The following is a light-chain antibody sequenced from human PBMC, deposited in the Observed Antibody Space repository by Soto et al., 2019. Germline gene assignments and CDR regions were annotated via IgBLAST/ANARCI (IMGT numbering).Light chain of an antibody. Sequence: DIVMTQSPDSLAVSLGERATINCKSSQSVLYSSNNKNYLAWYQQKPGQPPKLLIYWASTRESGVPDRFSGSGYGTDFTLTISSLQAEDGAVYYCQQYYSTLWTFGQGTKVEIK. CDR2: WAS. CDR3: QQYYSTLWT. V-gene: IGKV4-1*01. J-gene: IGKJ1*01. CDR1: QSVLYSSNNKNY.